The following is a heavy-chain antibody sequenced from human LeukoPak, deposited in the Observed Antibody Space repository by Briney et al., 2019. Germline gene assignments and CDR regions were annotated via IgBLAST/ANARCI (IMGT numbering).Heavy chain of an antibody. Sequence: ASVKVSCKASGYTFTSYDINWVRQATGQGLEWMGWMNPNSGNTGYVQKFQGRVTITRNTSISTAYMELSSLRSEDTAVYYCASIVASSAFDIWGQGTMVTVSS. V-gene: IGHV1-8*03. J-gene: IGHJ3*02. CDR2: MNPNSGNT. CDR1: GYTFTSYD. CDR3: ASIVASSAFDI. D-gene: IGHD2-15*01.